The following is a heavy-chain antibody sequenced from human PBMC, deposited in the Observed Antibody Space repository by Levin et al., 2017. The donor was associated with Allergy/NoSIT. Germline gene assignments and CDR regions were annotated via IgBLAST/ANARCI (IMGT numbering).Heavy chain of an antibody. J-gene: IGHJ6*02. D-gene: IGHD4-17*01. CDR2: IIPIFGTT. CDR3: ARGDYGVGGNFHYYSMDV. CDR1: GGTFSSYA. Sequence: SVKVSCKASGGTFSSYAISWVQQAPGQGLEWMGGIIPIFGTTNYAQRFQDRVSITADESTSTAYMDLSSLRSEDTAIYYCARGDYGVGGNFHYYSMDVWGQGTTVTVSS. V-gene: IGHV1-69*13.